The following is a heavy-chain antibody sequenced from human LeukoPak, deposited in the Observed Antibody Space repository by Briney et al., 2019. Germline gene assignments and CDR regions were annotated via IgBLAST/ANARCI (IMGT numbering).Heavy chain of an antibody. V-gene: IGHV4-59*01. CDR1: GGSISSYY. CDR3: ARAPTAMGAYFDY. J-gene: IGHJ4*02. Sequence: PSETLSLTCTVSGGSISSYYWGWIRQPPGKGLEWIGYIYYSGSTNYNPSLKSRVTISVDTSKNQFSLKLSSVTAADTAVYYCARAPTAMGAYFDYWGQGTLVTVSS. CDR2: IYYSGST. D-gene: IGHD5-18*01.